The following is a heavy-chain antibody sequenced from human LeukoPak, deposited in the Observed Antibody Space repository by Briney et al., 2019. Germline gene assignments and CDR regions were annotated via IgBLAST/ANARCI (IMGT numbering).Heavy chain of an antibody. Sequence: GGSLRLSCAASGFTFSSYWISWVRQAPGKGLEWVANIKQDGSEKYYVDSVKGRFTISRDNAKNSLYLQMNSLRAEDTAVYYCARAVAVAVMDYWGQGTLVTVSS. CDR2: IKQDGSEK. CDR3: ARAVAVAVMDY. J-gene: IGHJ4*02. CDR1: GFTFSSYW. D-gene: IGHD6-19*01. V-gene: IGHV3-7*01.